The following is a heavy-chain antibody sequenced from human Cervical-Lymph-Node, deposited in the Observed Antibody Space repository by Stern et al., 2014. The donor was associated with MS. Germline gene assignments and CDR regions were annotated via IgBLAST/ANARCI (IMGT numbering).Heavy chain of an antibody. Sequence: EVQLVESGVEVKKPGESLRISCKASGYSFNTYWIAWVRQIPGKGLEWMGIIYPSDSDTRYSPSFQGQVTISADKSISTVYLQWTSLKASDTAMYYCARRAKAGGWFGDNWFDPWGQGSLVIVSS. CDR3: ARRAKAGGWFGDNWFDP. CDR2: IYPSDSDT. J-gene: IGHJ5*02. V-gene: IGHV5-51*01. D-gene: IGHD3-10*01. CDR1: GYSFNTYW.